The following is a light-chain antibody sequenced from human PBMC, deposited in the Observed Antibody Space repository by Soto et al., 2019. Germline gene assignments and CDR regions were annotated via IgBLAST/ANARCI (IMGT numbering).Light chain of an antibody. CDR3: QQYYNTPFT. Sequence: DIVMTQSPDSVTVSLGERVTINCKSSQNVLYSSNNNNYLAWYQQKPGQPPKILINWASTRESGVPDRFGGSGSGKYFTLTISSLQAEDVAVYYCQQYYNTPFTFGAGTIVDIK. J-gene: IGKJ3*01. V-gene: IGKV4-1*01. CDR1: QNVLYSSNNNNY. CDR2: WAS.